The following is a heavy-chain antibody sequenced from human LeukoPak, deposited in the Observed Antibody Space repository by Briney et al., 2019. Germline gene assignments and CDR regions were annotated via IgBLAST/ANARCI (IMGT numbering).Heavy chain of an antibody. Sequence: GGSLRLSCAASGFTFSSYGMHWVRQAPGKGLEWVAVIWYDGSNKYYADSVKGRFTISRDNSKNTLYLQMNSLRAEDTAVYYCAKYYDILTGYQGLYFDYWGQGTLVTVSS. CDR1: GFTFSSYG. CDR2: IWYDGSNK. D-gene: IGHD3-9*01. CDR3: AKYYDILTGYQGLYFDY. J-gene: IGHJ4*02. V-gene: IGHV3-33*06.